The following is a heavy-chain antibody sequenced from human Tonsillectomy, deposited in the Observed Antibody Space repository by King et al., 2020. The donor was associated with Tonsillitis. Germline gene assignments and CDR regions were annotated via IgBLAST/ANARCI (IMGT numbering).Heavy chain of an antibody. J-gene: IGHJ3*02. CDR2: INHSGST. CDR3: ARGGYTYAYRNDAFDI. D-gene: IGHD3-16*01. V-gene: IGHV4-34*01. Sequence: VQLQQWGAGLLKPSETLSLTCAVYGGSFSGYYWSCIRQSPGKGLEWIGEINHSGSTNYNPPHKSRVTISVDTSKNHFSLKQSSVTAADTAVYYCARGGYTYAYRNDAFDIWGQGTMVTVSS. CDR1: GGSFSGYY.